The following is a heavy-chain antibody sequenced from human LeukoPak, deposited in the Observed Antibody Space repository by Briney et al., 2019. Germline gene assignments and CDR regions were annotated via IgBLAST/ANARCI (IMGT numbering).Heavy chain of an antibody. CDR1: GYTLTELS. J-gene: IGHJ3*02. CDR3: ARDISSSWYLSDAFDI. D-gene: IGHD6-13*01. CDR2: FDPEDGET. Sequence: ASVKVSCKVSGYTLTELSMHWVRQAPGKGLEWMGGFDPEDGETIYAQKFQGRVTMTRDMSTSTVYMELSSLRSEDTAVYYCARDISSSWYLSDAFDIWGQGTMVTVSS. V-gene: IGHV1-24*01.